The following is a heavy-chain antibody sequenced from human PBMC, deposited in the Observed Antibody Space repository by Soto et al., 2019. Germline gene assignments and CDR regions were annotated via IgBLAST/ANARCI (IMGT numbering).Heavy chain of an antibody. J-gene: IGHJ6*03. V-gene: IGHV4-59*01. CDR3: ARGKGGYCSGGSCYSYYYYYYMDV. CDR2: IYYSGST. CDR1: GGSISSYY. D-gene: IGHD2-15*01. Sequence: PSETLSLTCTVSGGSISSYYWSWIRQSPGKGLEWIGYIYYSGSTNYNPSLKSRVTISVDTSKNQFSLKLSSVTAADTAVYYCARGKGGYCSGGSCYSYYYYYYMDVWGKGTTVTVSS.